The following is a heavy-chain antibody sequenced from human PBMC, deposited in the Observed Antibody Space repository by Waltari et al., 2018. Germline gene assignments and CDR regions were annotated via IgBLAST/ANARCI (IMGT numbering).Heavy chain of an antibody. J-gene: IGHJ3*02. V-gene: IGHV1-8*03. CDR2: MNTNSGNT. CDR3: ARGSGDLDI. CDR1: GYSFRRPD. D-gene: IGHD2-21*01. Sequence: QVQLEQSGAEMVKPGAAVRVACKASGYSFRRPDISWVRQAPGQGLEWMGWMNTNSGNTGYAEKFQGRVTITRNTSINTAYMDLSGLRSEDTAVYYCARGSGDLDIWGQGTMVTVSS.